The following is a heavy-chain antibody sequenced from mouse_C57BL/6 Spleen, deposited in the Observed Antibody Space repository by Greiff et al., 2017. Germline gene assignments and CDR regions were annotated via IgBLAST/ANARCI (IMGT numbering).Heavy chain of an antibody. CDR2: ISSGGSYT. D-gene: IGHD2-3*01. V-gene: IGHV5-6*01. CDR1: GFTFSSYG. Sequence: EVNLVESGGDLVKPGGSLKLSCAASGFTFSSYGMSWVRQTPDKRLEWVATISSGGSYTYYPDSVKGRFTISRDNAKNTLYLQMSSLKSEDTAMYYCARQIDGSFAYWGQGTLVTVSA. J-gene: IGHJ3*01. CDR3: ARQIDGSFAY.